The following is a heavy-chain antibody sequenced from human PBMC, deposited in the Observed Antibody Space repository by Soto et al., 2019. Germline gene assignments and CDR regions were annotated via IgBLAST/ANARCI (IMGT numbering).Heavy chain of an antibody. Sequence: EVQLVESGEGLVQPGGSLRLSCEASGFTFSSYNIHWIRQAPGKGLEFVSASSRSGDRTYYADSVKGRFTITRDNSKNAVWLQMGSLRGEDMAVYYCARARCSSGQCYYFDYWGRGALVSVSS. J-gene: IGHJ4*02. CDR1: GFTFSSYN. CDR3: ARARCSSGQCYYFDY. D-gene: IGHD2-15*01. V-gene: IGHV3-64*02. CDR2: SSRSGDRT.